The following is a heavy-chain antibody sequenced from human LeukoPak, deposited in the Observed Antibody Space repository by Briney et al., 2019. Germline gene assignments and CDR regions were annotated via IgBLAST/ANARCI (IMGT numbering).Heavy chain of an antibody. CDR3: ARGGADFWSGSGGY. Sequence: PGGSLRLSCAASGFTFGSYARHWVRQAPGKGLEWVAVISYDGSNKYYADSVKGRFTISRDNSKNTLFLQMNSLRAEDTAVYYCARGGADFWSGSGGYWGQGALVTVSS. J-gene: IGHJ4*02. CDR1: GFTFGSYA. D-gene: IGHD3-3*01. CDR2: ISYDGSNK. V-gene: IGHV3-30-3*01.